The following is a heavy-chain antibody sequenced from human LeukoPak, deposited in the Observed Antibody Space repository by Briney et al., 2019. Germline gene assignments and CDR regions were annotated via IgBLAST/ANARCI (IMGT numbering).Heavy chain of an antibody. J-gene: IGHJ4*02. CDR1: GYTFSGYY. CDR3: ASGSLVSYFDH. Sequence: ASVKVSCKASGYTFSGYYMHWVRQAPGQGLEWMGWINPNSGGTKYVQKFQGRVTMTRDTSISTAYMELSRLRSDDTAVYYCASGSLVSYFDHWGQGPLVTVSS. CDR2: INPNSGGT. V-gene: IGHV1-2*02. D-gene: IGHD3-16*01.